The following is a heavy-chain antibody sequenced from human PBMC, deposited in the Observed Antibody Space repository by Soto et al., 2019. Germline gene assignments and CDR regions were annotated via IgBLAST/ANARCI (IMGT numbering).Heavy chain of an antibody. J-gene: IGHJ4*02. CDR2: IYYSGST. V-gene: IGHV4-39*01. CDR1: GGSISSSSYY. D-gene: IGHD4-17*01. CDR3: ARLSSTVTYYFEY. Sequence: SETLSLTCTVSGGSISSSSYYWGWIRQPPGKGLEWIGSIYYSGSTYYNPSLKSRVTISVDTSKNQFSLKLSSVTAADTAVYYCARLSSTVTYYFEYWGQGTLVTVSS.